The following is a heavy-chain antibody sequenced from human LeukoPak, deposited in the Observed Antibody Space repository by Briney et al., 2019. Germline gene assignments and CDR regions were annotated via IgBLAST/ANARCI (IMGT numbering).Heavy chain of an antibody. V-gene: IGHV3-30-3*01. D-gene: IGHD2-2*01. CDR1: GFTFSSYA. CDR2: ISYDGSNK. J-gene: IGHJ3*02. CDR3: ARGLRNQLLFAFDI. Sequence: GGSLRLSCAASGFTFSSYAMHWVRQAPGKGLEWVAVISYDGSNKYYADSVKGRFTISRDNSKNTLYLQVNSLRAEDTAVYYCARGLRNQLLFAFDIWGQGTMVTVSS.